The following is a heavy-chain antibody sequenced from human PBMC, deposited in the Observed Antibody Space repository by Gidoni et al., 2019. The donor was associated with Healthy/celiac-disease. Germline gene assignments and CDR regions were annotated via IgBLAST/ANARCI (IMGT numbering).Heavy chain of an antibody. D-gene: IGHD3-16*02. J-gene: IGHJ4*02. CDR3: AGGSYRRLSFG. Sequence: EVQLVASGGGLVKHGGSLRLSCAASGFTFSSSSMNWVRQAPGKGLEWVSSISSSSSYIYYADSVKGRFTISRDNAKNSLYLQMNSLRAEDTAVYYCAGGSYRRLSFGWGQGTLVTVSS. V-gene: IGHV3-21*01. CDR2: ISSSSSYI. CDR1: GFTFSSSS.